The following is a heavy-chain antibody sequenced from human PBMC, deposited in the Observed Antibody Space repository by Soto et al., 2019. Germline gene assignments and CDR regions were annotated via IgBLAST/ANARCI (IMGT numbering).Heavy chain of an antibody. V-gene: IGHV4-34*01. CDR2: INHSGST. Sequence: WETLSLTCAVYGGSFSGYYWSWIRQPPGKGLEWIGEINHSGSTNYNPSLKSRVTISVGTSKNQFSLKLSSVTAADTAVYYCARGHPSLPIVVVPDAITPLFDYWGQGTLVTVSS. D-gene: IGHD2-2*01. J-gene: IGHJ4*02. CDR1: GGSFSGYY. CDR3: ARGHPSLPIVVVPDAITPLFDY.